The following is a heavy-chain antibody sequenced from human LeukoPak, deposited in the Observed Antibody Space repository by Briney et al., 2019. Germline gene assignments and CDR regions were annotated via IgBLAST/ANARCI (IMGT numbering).Heavy chain of an antibody. CDR1: GYTFTGYY. CDR2: INPNSGGT. J-gene: IGHJ3*02. V-gene: IGHV1-2*02. CDR3: ARAVGGGEGDAFDI. D-gene: IGHD3-16*01. Sequence: GASVKVSCKASGYTFTGYYMHWVRQAPGQGLEWMGWINPNSGGTNYAQKFQGRVTMTRDTSISTAYMELSRLRSDDTAVYYCARAVGGGEGDAFDIWGQGTMVTVSS.